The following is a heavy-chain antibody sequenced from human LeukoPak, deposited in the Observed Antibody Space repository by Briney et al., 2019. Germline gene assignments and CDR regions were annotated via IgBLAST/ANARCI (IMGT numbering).Heavy chain of an antibody. J-gene: IGHJ5*02. D-gene: IGHD3-3*01. CDR2: IYYSGST. CDR1: GGSISTYY. CDR3: ARGHRSVANNWFDP. V-gene: IGHV4-59*01. Sequence: SETLSLTCTVSGGSISTYYWSWIRQPPGKGLEWIGYIYYSGSTNYNPSPKSRVTISVDTSKNQFSLKLNSLTAADTAVYYCARGHRSVANNWFDPRGQGTLVTVSS.